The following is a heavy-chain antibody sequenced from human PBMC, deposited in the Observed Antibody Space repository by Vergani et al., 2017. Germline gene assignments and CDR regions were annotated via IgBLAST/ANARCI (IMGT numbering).Heavy chain of an antibody. J-gene: IGHJ3*01. CDR3: ASGGHGSENGGALQL. CDR1: GYIFSNFW. CDR2: IYPGDSEV. Sequence: EKQLVQSGSETKKPGASLKISCQAFGYIFSNFWIGWVRQRPGRGLEWMGIIYPGDSEVKSTPTFRGQVIFSVDTSVNTAYLQGRSLQASDTATYFCASGGHGSENGGALQLWGQGTNITVSS. V-gene: IGHV5-51*01. D-gene: IGHD3-10*01.